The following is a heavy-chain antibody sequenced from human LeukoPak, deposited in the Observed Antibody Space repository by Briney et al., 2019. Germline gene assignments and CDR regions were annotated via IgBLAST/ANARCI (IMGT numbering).Heavy chain of an antibody. D-gene: IGHD2-21*02. V-gene: IGHV3-11*01. CDR3: ARDLCGGDCYGDYFDY. Sequence: PGGSLRLSCAASGFTFSGYWMSWIRQAPGKGLEWVSYISSSGSTIYYADSVKGRFTISRDNAKNSLYLQMNSLRAEDTAVYYCARDLCGGDCYGDYFDYWGQGTLVTVSS. CDR1: GFTFSGYW. CDR2: ISSSGSTI. J-gene: IGHJ4*02.